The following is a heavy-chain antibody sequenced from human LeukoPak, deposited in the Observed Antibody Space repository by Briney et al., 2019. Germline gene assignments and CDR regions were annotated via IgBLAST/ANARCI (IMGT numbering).Heavy chain of an antibody. CDR2: IYHSGST. J-gene: IGHJ4*02. CDR3: ARYDVWGSYRAFDY. Sequence: SGPGLVKPSETLSLTCTVSGGSISSSSYYWGWIRQPPGKGLEWIGSIYHSGSTYYNPSLKSRVTISVDTSRNQFSLKLSSVTAADTAVYYCARYDVWGSYRAFDYWGQGTLVTVFS. V-gene: IGHV4-39*07. CDR1: GGSISSSSYY. D-gene: IGHD3-16*02.